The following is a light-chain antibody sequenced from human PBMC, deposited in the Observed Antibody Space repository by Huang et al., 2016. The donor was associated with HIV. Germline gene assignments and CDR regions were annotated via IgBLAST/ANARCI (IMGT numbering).Light chain of an antibody. Sequence: DIVMAQSPDSLAVSLGERATINCKSSQSLLYTSNNKNSLAWYQQKPGQPPKLLIYCASTRESGVPDRFSGGGSGTDFTLTISTLQAEDVAVYYCQQYFITPLTFGGGTKVEIK. CDR3: QQYFITPLT. CDR1: QSLLYTSNNKNS. J-gene: IGKJ4*01. V-gene: IGKV4-1*01. CDR2: CAS.